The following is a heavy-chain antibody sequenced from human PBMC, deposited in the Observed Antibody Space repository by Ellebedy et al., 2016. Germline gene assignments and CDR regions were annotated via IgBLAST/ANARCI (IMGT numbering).Heavy chain of an antibody. CDR2: IFGGGST. V-gene: IGHV3-53*01. CDR3: AKKTGNTGFLPFDS. J-gene: IGHJ4*02. Sequence: GESLKISXGAAGFSVSANSMNWVRQAPGKGLEWVAVIFGGGSTYYADSVEGRFTISRDNSKNTLYLQMNSLRAEDTAIYYCAKKTGNTGFLPFDSWGQGTLVTVSP. CDR1: GFSVSANS. D-gene: IGHD2/OR15-2a*01.